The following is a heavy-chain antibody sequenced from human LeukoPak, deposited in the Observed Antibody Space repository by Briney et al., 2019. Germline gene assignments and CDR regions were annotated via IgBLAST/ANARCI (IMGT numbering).Heavy chain of an antibody. CDR2: ISGSGGRT. V-gene: IGHV3-23*01. Sequence: GALRLSCAASGFHFSSYGMNWVRQAPGKGLEWVAGISGSGGRTYYADSVKGRFSISRDNSRNILDLEMNSLRAEDTAVYFCAKGMFYFDSSGHFPFDHWGQGILVTVSS. D-gene: IGHD3-22*01. CDR1: GFHFSSYG. J-gene: IGHJ4*02. CDR3: AKGMFYFDSSGHFPFDH.